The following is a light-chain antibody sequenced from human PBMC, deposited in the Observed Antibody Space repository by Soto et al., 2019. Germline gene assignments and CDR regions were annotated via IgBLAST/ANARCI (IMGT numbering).Light chain of an antibody. Sequence: QSVLTQPPSVSGAPGERVTISCTGSSSNIGAGYDVHWYQQLPGRAPKLLIYANSNRPSGVPDRFSGSRSGTSASLAITGLQAEDEADYSCQSYDSSLSGFYVFGTGTKVTV. CDR3: QSYDSSLSGFYV. J-gene: IGLJ1*01. V-gene: IGLV1-40*01. CDR2: ANS. CDR1: SSNIGAGYD.